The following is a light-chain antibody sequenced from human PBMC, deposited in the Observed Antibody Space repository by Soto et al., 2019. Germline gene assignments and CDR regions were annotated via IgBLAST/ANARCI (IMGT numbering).Light chain of an antibody. CDR1: QGISSD. V-gene: IGKV1-9*01. CDR2: AAY. CDR3: KKVKSYPIT. J-gene: IGKJ4*01. Sequence: DIQLTQSPSFLSASVGDRVTITCRASQGISSDLLWYQQPPGKAPKVLIYAAYTLRSGVSSRFIGRRSGTEFTLTISSLQPEDLGTYYCKKVKSYPITFGGGTKVEIK.